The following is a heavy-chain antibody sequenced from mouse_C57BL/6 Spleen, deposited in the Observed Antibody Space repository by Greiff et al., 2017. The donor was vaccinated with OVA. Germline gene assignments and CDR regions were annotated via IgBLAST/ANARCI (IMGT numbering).Heavy chain of an antibody. CDR2: IWSGGST. V-gene: IGHV2-2*01. J-gene: IGHJ4*01. Sequence: QVQLKESGPGLVQPSQSLSITCTVSGFSLTSYGVHWVRQSPGKGLEWLGVIWSGGSTDYNAAFISRLSISQDNSKSQVFFKMNSLQADDTAIYYCASPITTVVSNAMDYWGQGTSVTVSS. CDR1: GFSLTSYG. CDR3: ASPITTVVSNAMDY. D-gene: IGHD1-1*01.